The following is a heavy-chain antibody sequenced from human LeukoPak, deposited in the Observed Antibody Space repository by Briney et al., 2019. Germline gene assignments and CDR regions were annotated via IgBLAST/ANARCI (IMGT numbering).Heavy chain of an antibody. Sequence: GGSLRLSCAAPGFTFSNYNMNWVRQAPGKGLEWISSITSTGSYKFYADSVKGRFTIPRDNAQNSLYLQMNSLRAEDTAVYYCARDSTVDYADDAFDIWGQGTMVTVSS. CDR2: ITSTGSYK. D-gene: IGHD4-17*01. V-gene: IGHV3-21*01. CDR1: GFTFSNYN. CDR3: ARDSTVDYADDAFDI. J-gene: IGHJ3*02.